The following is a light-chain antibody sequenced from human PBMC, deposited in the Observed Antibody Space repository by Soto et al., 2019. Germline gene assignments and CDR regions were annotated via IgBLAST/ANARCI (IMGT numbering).Light chain of an antibody. CDR2: SNN. CDR1: SSNIGSNT. Sequence: QSVLTQPPSASGTPGQRVTISCSGSSSNIGSNTVNWYQQLPGTAPKLLIYSNNQRPSGVPDRFSGSKSGTSASLAISGLQSEDEADYYCAAWDDSLNGFWVFGGGTKLTV. J-gene: IGLJ3*02. CDR3: AAWDDSLNGFWV. V-gene: IGLV1-44*01.